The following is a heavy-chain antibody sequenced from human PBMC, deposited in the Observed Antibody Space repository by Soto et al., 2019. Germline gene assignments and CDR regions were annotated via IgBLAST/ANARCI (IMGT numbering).Heavy chain of an antibody. CDR2: ISGSGGST. Sequence: GGSLRLSCAASGFTFSSYAMSWVRQAPGKGLEWVSAISGSGGSTYYADSVKGRFTISRDNSKNTLYLQMNSLRAEDTAVYYCAKEESPTVTSYWYFDLWGRGTLVTVSS. D-gene: IGHD4-17*01. V-gene: IGHV3-23*01. CDR1: GFTFSSYA. CDR3: AKEESPTVTSYWYFDL. J-gene: IGHJ2*01.